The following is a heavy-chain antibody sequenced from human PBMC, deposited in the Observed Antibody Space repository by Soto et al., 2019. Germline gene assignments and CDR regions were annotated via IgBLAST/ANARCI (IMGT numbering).Heavy chain of an antibody. V-gene: IGHV1-18*01. J-gene: IGHJ6*02. CDR1: SYTFTSYG. CDR2: ISAFNVQT. Sequence: QVQLVQSGDEVKKPGASVKVSCRASSYTFTSYGVSWVRQAPGQGLEWMGWISAFNVQTNNIQKVQSRVTFTTEASTSTAYMELRSLRSDDTAVYYCARGGDYYYGLDVWGQGTTVNVSS. CDR3: ARGGDYYYGLDV. D-gene: IGHD3-16*01.